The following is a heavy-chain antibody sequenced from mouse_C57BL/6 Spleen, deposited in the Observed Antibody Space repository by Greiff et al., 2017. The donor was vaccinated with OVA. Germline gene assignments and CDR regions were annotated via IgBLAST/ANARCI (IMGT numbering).Heavy chain of an antibody. V-gene: IGHV1-26*01. J-gene: IGHJ4*01. CDR1: GYTFTDYY. Sequence: EVQLQQSGPELVKPGASVKISCKASGYTFTDYYMNWVQQSHGKSLEWIGDINPNNGGTSYNQKFKGKATLTVDKSSSTAYMELRSLTSEDSACYYCANHYYGSSYGAKDYWGQGTSVTVSS. D-gene: IGHD1-1*01. CDR2: INPNNGGT. CDR3: ANHYYGSSYGAKDY.